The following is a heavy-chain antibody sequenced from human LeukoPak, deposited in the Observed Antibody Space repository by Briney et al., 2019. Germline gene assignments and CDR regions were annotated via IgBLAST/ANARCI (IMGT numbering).Heavy chain of an antibody. D-gene: IGHD6-19*01. CDR3: ASPLAVAGTADFDY. Sequence: ASVKVSCKASGYTLTGYYMHWVRQAPGQGLEWMGWINPNSGGTNYAQKFQGRVTMTRDTSISTAYMELSRLRSDDTAVYYCASPLAVAGTADFDYWGQGTLVTVSS. CDR1: GYTLTGYY. CDR2: INPNSGGT. V-gene: IGHV1-2*02. J-gene: IGHJ4*02.